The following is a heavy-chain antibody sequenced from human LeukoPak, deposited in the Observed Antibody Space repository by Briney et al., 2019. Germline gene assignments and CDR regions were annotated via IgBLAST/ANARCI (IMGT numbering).Heavy chain of an antibody. CDR2: IRYDGSNK. CDR3: AKDRVPGTIYYFDY. V-gene: IGHV3-30*02. CDR1: GFTFSSYG. D-gene: IGHD6-19*01. Sequence: GGSLRLSCAASGFTFSSYGMHWVRQAPGKGLEWVAFIRYDGSNKYYADSVKGRFTISRDNSKNTLYLQMNSLRAEGTAVYYCAKDRVPGTIYYFDYWGQGTLVTVSS. J-gene: IGHJ4*02.